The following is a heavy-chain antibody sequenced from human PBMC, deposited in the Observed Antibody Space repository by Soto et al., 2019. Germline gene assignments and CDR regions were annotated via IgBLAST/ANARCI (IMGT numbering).Heavy chain of an antibody. CDR3: AKEYLSSSRDHAFDI. CDR1: GFTFDDYA. CDR2: ISWNSGSI. V-gene: IGHV3-9*01. Sequence: DVQLVESGGGLVQPGRSLRLSCAASGFTFDDYAMHWVRQAPGKGLEWVSGISWNSGSIGYADSVKGRFTISRDNAKNSLYLQMNSLRAEDTALYYCAKEYLSSSRDHAFDIWGQGTMVTVSS. J-gene: IGHJ3*02. D-gene: IGHD6-6*01.